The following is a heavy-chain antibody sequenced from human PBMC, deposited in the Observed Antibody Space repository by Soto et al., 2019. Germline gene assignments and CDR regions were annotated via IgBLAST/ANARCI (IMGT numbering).Heavy chain of an antibody. CDR3: AREQGNYYGSGSYYYGMDV. D-gene: IGHD3-10*01. Sequence: GGSLRLSCAASGFTFSSYAMHWVRQAPGKGLEWVAVISYDGSNKYYADSVKGRFTISRDNSKTTLYLKMNSLRAEDTAVYYCAREQGNYYGSGSYYYGMDVWGQGTTVTVSS. J-gene: IGHJ6*02. V-gene: IGHV3-30-3*01. CDR1: GFTFSSYA. CDR2: ISYDGSNK.